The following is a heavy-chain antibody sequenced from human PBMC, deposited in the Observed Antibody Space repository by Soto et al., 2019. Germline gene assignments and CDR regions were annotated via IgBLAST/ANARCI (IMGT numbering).Heavy chain of an antibody. CDR3: ARDDDYGDNGLDY. D-gene: IGHD4-17*01. CDR2: ILDDGSDK. J-gene: IGHJ4*02. CDR1: GFSFSSYG. Sequence: QVQLVESGGGVVQPGRSLRLSCAASGFSFSSYGMHWVRQAPGKGLEWVAVILDDGSDKDYTDAVKGRFTISRDNSKNPLYLEMNRLRAEDTVVYYCARDDDYGDNGLDYWGQGTLVTVSS. V-gene: IGHV3-33*01.